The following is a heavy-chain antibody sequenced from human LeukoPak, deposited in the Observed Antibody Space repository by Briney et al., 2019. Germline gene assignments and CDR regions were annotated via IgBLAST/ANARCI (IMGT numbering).Heavy chain of an antibody. D-gene: IGHD6-6*01. CDR3: ARGASTARGPFDI. Sequence: GGSLRLSCATSGFTFTGYGMNWVRQAPGKGLEWVSYISNSAILYADSVKGRFTISRDNARNALYLQMNSLRAEDTAVYYCARGASTARGPFDIWGQGTMVTVSS. CDR2: ISNSAI. V-gene: IGHV3-48*01. CDR1: GFTFTGYG. J-gene: IGHJ3*02.